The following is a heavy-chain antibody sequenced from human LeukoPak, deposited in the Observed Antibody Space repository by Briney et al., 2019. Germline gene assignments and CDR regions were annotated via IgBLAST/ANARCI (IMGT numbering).Heavy chain of an antibody. Sequence: SETLSLTCIVSGGSISSSSYCWGWVRQPPGRGLEWIGSSYCKGSTYYNLSLKSRVTISVDTSKSHFSLKLASVTAADTAVYYCARSDGAVALEYWGQGTLVTVSS. CDR2: SYCKGST. CDR1: GGSISSSSYC. V-gene: IGHV4-39*02. J-gene: IGHJ4*02. CDR3: ARSDGAVALEY. D-gene: IGHD6-19*01.